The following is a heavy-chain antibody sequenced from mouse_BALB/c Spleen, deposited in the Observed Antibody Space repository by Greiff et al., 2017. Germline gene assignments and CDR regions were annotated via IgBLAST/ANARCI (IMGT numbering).Heavy chain of an antibody. Sequence: EVQLQQSGPELVKPGASVKISCKASGYTFTDYNMHWVKQSHGKSLEWIGYIYPYNGGTGYNQKFKSKATLTVEHSSSTAYMELRSLTSEDSAVYYCARMITGGYFDVWGAGTTVTVSS. J-gene: IGHJ1*01. CDR2: IYPYNGGT. CDR1: GYTFTDYN. CDR3: ARMITGGYFDV. D-gene: IGHD2-4*01. V-gene: IGHV1S29*02.